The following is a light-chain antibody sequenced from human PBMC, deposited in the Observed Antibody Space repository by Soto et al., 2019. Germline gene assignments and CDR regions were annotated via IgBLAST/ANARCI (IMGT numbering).Light chain of an antibody. CDR1: TGAVTSGHY. J-gene: IGLJ7*02. CDR3: LLSYSGARPV. Sequence: QAVVTQEPSLTVSPGGTVTLTCGSSTGAVTSGHYPYWFQQKPGQAPRTLIYDTSNKHSWTPARFSGSLLGGKAALTLSGAQPEDEAEYYWLLSYSGARPVFGGGTQLTAL. CDR2: DTS. V-gene: IGLV7-46*01.